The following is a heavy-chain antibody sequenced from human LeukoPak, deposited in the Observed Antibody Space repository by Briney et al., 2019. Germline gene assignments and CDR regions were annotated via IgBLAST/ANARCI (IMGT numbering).Heavy chain of an antibody. V-gene: IGHV4-61*02. D-gene: IGHD3-16*01. Sequence: PSQTLSLTCTVSGGSISSGSYYWSWIRQPAGKGLEWIGRIYTSGSTNYNPSLKSRVTISVDTSKNQFSLKLSSVTAADTAVYYCARDATRFGPHWGQGTLVTVSS. CDR1: GGSISSGSYY. CDR3: ARDATRFGPH. CDR2: IYTSGST. J-gene: IGHJ4*02.